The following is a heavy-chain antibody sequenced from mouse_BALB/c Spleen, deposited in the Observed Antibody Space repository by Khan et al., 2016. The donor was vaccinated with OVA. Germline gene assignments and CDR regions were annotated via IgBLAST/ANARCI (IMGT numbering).Heavy chain of an antibody. J-gene: IGHJ2*01. V-gene: IGHV2-9*02. CDR3: ARNREPDYFDY. CDR1: GFSLTSHG. CDR2: IWAGGST. Sequence: VQLKESGPGLVAPSQSLSITCTVSGFSLTSHGVHWVRQPPGKGLEWLGVIWAGGSTNYNSALMSRLSISTDSSKSQVFLKMNSLLTGDTAMYYCARNREPDYFDYWGQGTTLTGAS.